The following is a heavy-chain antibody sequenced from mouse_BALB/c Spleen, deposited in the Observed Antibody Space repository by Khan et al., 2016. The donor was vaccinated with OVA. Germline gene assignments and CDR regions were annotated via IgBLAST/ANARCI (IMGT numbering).Heavy chain of an antibody. CDR1: GYTFTSYG. V-gene: IGHV1-4*01. J-gene: IGHJ2*01. CDR2: INPTSGYT. CDR3: ARDRIDY. Sequence: QVQLQQSGAELAKPGASVKMSCKASGYTFTSYGMHWIKQRPGQGLEWIGYINPTSGYTDYNQKFKDKATLTADKSSSTAYMQLSSLTSDDSAVYYCARDRIDYWGQGTALTVSS.